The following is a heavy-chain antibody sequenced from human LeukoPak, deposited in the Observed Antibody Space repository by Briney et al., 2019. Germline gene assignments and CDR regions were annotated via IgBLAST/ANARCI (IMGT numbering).Heavy chain of an antibody. CDR2: THPSGNT. V-gene: IGHV4-4*09. CDR1: GGSNNSYY. Sequence: SETLSLTCTVSGGSNNSYYWSWIRQPPGKGLEWIGYTHPSGNTNYSPSLKSRVTISIDMSRDQFSLKLSSVTAADTAVYYCARKAPKKGWFDPWGQGTLVTVSS. CDR3: ARKAPKKGWFDP. J-gene: IGHJ5*02.